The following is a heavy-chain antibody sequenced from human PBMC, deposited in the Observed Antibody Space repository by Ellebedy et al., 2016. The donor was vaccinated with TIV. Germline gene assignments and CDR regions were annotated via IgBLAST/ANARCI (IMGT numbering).Heavy chain of an antibody. J-gene: IGHJ5*01. CDR1: GFSLSTSGER. D-gene: IGHD5-24*01. CDR2: IDSDDDK. CDR3: VEMDRKDWFNS. V-gene: IGHV2-70*04. Sequence: SGPTLVTPTETLTLTCTFSGFSLSTSGERVRWIRPPPGKALEWLARIDSDDDKFYSTSLQTRLTISKDTPKNRVVLTMTNMDPVDTATYYCVEMDRKDWFNSWGQGTLVTVSS.